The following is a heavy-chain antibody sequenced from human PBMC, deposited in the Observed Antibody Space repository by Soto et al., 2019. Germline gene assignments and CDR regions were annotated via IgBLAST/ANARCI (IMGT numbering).Heavy chain of an antibody. Sequence: QVQLVQSGAEVKKPGASVKVSCKASGYTFTSYAMHWVRQAPGQRLEWMGWINAGNGNTKYSQKFQGRVTLTRDTSASTAYMELSSLRSEDTAVYYCARDSSPGISWFDPWGQGTLVTVSS. CDR1: GYTFTSYA. J-gene: IGHJ5*02. V-gene: IGHV1-3*01. CDR2: INAGNGNT. D-gene: IGHD6-13*01. CDR3: ARDSSPGISWFDP.